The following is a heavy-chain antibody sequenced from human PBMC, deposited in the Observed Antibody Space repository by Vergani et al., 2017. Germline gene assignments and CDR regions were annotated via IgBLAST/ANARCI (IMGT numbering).Heavy chain of an antibody. CDR1: GYTFTSYC. Sequence: QVQLVQSGAEVKKPGASVKVSCKASGYTFTSYCISWVRQAPGQGLEWMGWISAYNGNTNYAQKLQGRVTMTTDTSTSTAYMELRSLRSDDTAVYYCARDPDIVVVPAAPYYYYYYGMDVWGQGSTVTVSS. CDR2: ISAYNGNT. J-gene: IGHJ6*02. D-gene: IGHD2-2*01. CDR3: ARDPDIVVVPAAPYYYYYYGMDV. V-gene: IGHV1-18*04.